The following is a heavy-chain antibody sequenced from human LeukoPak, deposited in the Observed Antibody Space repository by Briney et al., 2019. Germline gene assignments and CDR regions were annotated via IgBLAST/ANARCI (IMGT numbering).Heavy chain of an antibody. J-gene: IGHJ4*02. CDR3: ARGPTRYYFDY. CDR1: GGSINSYY. V-gene: IGHV4-59*01. Sequence: SETLSLTCTVSGGSINSYYWSWIRQPPGKGLEWIGYIYYSGSTNYNPSLKSRVTISVDTSKNQFSPKLSSVTAADTAVYYCARGPTRYYFDYWGQGTLVTVSS. D-gene: IGHD1-1*01. CDR2: IYYSGST.